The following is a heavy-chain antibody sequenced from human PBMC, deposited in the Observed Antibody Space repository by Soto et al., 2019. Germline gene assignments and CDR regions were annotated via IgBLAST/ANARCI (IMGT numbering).Heavy chain of an antibody. Sequence: QVQLVQSGAEVQKPGSSVKVSCKASGGTFSSYTISWVRQAPGQGLEWMRRIIPILGIANYAQKFQGRVTITADKSTSTAYMELSSLRSEDTAVYYCASIAVALDYWGQGTLVTVSS. J-gene: IGHJ4*02. V-gene: IGHV1-69*02. CDR1: GGTFSSYT. CDR2: IIPILGIA. CDR3: ASIAVALDY. D-gene: IGHD6-19*01.